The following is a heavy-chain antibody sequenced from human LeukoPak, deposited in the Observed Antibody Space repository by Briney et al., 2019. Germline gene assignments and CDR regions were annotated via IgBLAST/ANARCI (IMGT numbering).Heavy chain of an antibody. CDR2: IKQDGSEK. V-gene: IGHV3-7*01. D-gene: IGHD3-10*01. Sequence: GGSLRLSRAASGLTFSSYWMSWVRQAPGKGLEWVANIKQDGSEKYYVDSVKGRFTISRDNAKNSLYLQMNSLRAEDTAVYYCARFGDYGEYWGQGTLVTVSS. CDR3: ARFGDYGEY. CDR1: GLTFSSYW. J-gene: IGHJ4*02.